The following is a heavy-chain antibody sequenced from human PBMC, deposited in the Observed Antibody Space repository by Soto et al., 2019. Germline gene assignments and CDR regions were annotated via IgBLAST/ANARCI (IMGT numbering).Heavy chain of an antibody. Sequence: TSETLSLTCSVSGASISSDTYYWAWIRQPPGKGLEWIGEINHSGRTNYNPSLKSRVTISVDTSKSQFSLKLSSVTAADTAVYYCARGRKYYDFWSGYSHPRYYFNYWGQGTLVTVSS. D-gene: IGHD3-3*01. V-gene: IGHV4-39*07. CDR1: GASISSDTYY. CDR3: ARGRKYYDFWSGYSHPRYYFNY. J-gene: IGHJ4*02. CDR2: INHSGRT.